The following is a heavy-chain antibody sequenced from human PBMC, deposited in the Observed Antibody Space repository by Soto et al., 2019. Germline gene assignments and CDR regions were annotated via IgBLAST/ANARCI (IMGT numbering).Heavy chain of an antibody. CDR3: ARGYGDYSGGFDI. Sequence: GGSLRLSCAAFGFTFSSYGMHWVRQAPGKGLEWVAVIWYDGSNKYYADSVKGRFTISRDNSKNTLYLQMNSLRAEDTAAYYCARGYGDYSGGFDIWGQGTMVTVSS. D-gene: IGHD4-17*01. CDR2: IWYDGSNK. CDR1: GFTFSSYG. V-gene: IGHV3-33*01. J-gene: IGHJ3*02.